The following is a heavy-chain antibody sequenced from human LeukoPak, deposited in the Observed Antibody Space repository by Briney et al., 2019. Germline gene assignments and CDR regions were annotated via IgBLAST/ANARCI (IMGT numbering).Heavy chain of an antibody. CDR1: GGTFRSYA. D-gene: IGHD4-23*01. CDR2: ISPIFGKA. J-gene: IGHJ4*02. CDR3: ARVGYGGNSV. V-gene: IGHV1-69*13. Sequence: SVKVSCKASGGTFRSYAISWVRQAPGQGLECMGGISPIFGKANYAQKFHGRVTITADESTSTAYMELSSLRSEDTAVYYCARVGYGGNSVWGQGTLVTVSS.